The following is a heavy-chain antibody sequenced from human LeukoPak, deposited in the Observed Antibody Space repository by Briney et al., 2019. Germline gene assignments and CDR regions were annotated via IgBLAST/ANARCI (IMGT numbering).Heavy chain of an antibody. Sequence: PSETLSLTCTVSGGSISSGDYYWSWIRQPPGKGLEWIGYIYYRGTTYYNPSLKSRVTISVDTSKNQFSLKLSSVTAADTAVYYCAREYRYDFWSGYPGRFDPWGQGTLVTVS. V-gene: IGHV4-30-4*08. D-gene: IGHD3-3*01. CDR3: AREYRYDFWSGYPGRFDP. CDR2: IYYRGTT. J-gene: IGHJ5*02. CDR1: GGSISSGDYY.